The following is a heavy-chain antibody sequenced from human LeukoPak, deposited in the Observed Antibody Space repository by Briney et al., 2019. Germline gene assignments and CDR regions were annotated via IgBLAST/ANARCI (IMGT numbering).Heavy chain of an antibody. J-gene: IGHJ4*02. CDR3: ARDYCGGDRFPDY. Sequence: ASVKVSCKASGYTFTGYYVHWVRQAPGQGLEWMGRINPNSGDTNYAQKFQGRVTMTRDTSISTAYMELSRLRSDDTAVYYCARDYCGGDRFPDYWGQGTLVTVSS. CDR2: INPNSGDT. V-gene: IGHV1-2*06. CDR1: GYTFTGYY. D-gene: IGHD2-21*02.